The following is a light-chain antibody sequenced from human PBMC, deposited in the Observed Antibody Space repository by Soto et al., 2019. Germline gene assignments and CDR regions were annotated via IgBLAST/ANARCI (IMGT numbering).Light chain of an antibody. V-gene: IGKV1-27*01. J-gene: IGKJ5*01. CDR1: QGISNY. CDR2: AAS. CDR3: QRYDSNPFT. Sequence: DIQMTQSPSSLSASLGDRVTITCRASQGISNYLAWYQQKPGKVPRLLIYAASTLRSGVPSRYSASGSGTDFALTVTSLQPEDAATYYCQRYDSNPFTFGQGTRLEIK.